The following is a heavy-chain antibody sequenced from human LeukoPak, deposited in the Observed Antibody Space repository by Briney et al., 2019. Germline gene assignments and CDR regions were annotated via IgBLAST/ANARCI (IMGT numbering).Heavy chain of an antibody. D-gene: IGHD2-15*01. CDR1: GGSISSYY. CDR2: IYTIGST. Sequence: SETPSLTCTVSGGSISSYYWSWIRQPAGKGLEWIGRIYTIGSTNYNPSLKSRVTMSVDTFKNQFSLKLSSVTAADTAVYYCARAGYCSGGSCPPYYYYGMDVWGQGTTVTVSS. J-gene: IGHJ6*02. V-gene: IGHV4-4*07. CDR3: ARAGYCSGGSCPPYYYYGMDV.